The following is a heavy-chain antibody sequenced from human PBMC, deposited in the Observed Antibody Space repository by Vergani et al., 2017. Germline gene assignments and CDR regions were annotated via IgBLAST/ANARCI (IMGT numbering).Heavy chain of an antibody. CDR1: GASIRSSNYY. CDR2: IYYSGST. Sequence: QLQLQESGPGLVKPSATLSLTCSVSGASIRSSNYYWGWIRQPPGKGLEWIASIYYSGSTYDNPSLKSRVTISVDTSKNQFSLKLRSVTAADTAVYFCARHSTVEWLVKLGWIDPWGQGILVTVSS. D-gene: IGHD6-19*01. CDR3: ARHSTVEWLVKLGWIDP. J-gene: IGHJ5*02. V-gene: IGHV4-39*01.